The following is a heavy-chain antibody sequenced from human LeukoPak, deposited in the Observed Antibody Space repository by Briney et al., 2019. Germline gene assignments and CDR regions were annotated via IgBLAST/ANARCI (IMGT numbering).Heavy chain of an antibody. CDR1: GFNFGGFS. CDR3: AKDSNDFWSGLVDI. CDR2: MNEYGGDI. V-gene: IGHV3-7*03. Sequence: PGGSLRLSCAASGFNFGGFSMSWVRQAPGKGPERVTHMNEYGGDIFYVDSVKDRFTISRDNAKNSLYLQMNSLRAEDTAVYYCAKDSNDFWSGLVDIWGQGTMVTVSS. J-gene: IGHJ3*02. D-gene: IGHD3-3*01.